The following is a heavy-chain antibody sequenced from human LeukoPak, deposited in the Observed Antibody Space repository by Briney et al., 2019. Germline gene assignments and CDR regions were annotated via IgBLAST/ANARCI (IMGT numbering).Heavy chain of an antibody. CDR3: ARVRHGPDY. D-gene: IGHD3/OR15-3a*01. V-gene: IGHV4-39*01. CDR2: IYYSGSN. CDR1: GGSISSSSYY. Sequence: SXXLSLTCTVSGGSISSSSYYWGWIRQPPGKGLEWIGSIYYSGSNYYNQSLKSRVTISVETAKNQFSLKLSSVTAADTAVYYCARVRHGPDYWGQGTLVTVSS. J-gene: IGHJ4*02.